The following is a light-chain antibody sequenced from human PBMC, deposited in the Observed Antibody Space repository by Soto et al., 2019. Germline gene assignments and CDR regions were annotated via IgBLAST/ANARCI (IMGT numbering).Light chain of an antibody. V-gene: IGKV3-15*01. J-gene: IGKJ5*01. CDR1: QSISDT. CDR3: QQRSSWPIT. Sequence: EIVMTQSPATLSGSPGGRATLXCRASQSISDTLAWYQQKPGQAPRLLIHGASTRAPGFPARFSGSGSGTDFTLTINSLEPEDFAVYYCQQRSSWPITFGQGTRLE. CDR2: GAS.